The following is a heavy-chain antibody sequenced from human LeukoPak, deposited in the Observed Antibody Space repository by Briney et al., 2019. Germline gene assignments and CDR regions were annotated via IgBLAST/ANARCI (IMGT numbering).Heavy chain of an antibody. CDR3: ARLAGALYSGSYFDY. CDR1: GYSFTSYW. Sequence: GESLKISCKGSGYSFTSYWIGWVRQMPGKGLEWMGIIYPSDSDTRYSPSFQGQATISADKSISTAYLQWSSLKASDTAMYYCARLAGALYSGSYFDYWGQGTLVTVSS. D-gene: IGHD1-26*01. V-gene: IGHV5-51*01. CDR2: IYPSDSDT. J-gene: IGHJ4*02.